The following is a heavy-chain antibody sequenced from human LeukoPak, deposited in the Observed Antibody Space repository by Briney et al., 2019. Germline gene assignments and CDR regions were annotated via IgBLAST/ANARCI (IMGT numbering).Heavy chain of an antibody. D-gene: IGHD3-22*01. CDR2: IIPILGIA. V-gene: IGHV1-69*02. CDR1: GGTFSSYS. Sequence: SVKVSCKASGGTFSSYSISWVRQAPGQGLEWMGRIIPILGIANYAQKFQGRVTITADKSTSTAYMELSSLRSEDTAVYYCARHAHSYDSSGYVPDWGQGTLVTVSS. J-gene: IGHJ4*02. CDR3: ARHAHSYDSSGYVPD.